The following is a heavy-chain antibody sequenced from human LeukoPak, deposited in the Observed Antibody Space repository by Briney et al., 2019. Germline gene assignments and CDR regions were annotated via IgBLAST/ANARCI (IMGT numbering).Heavy chain of an antibody. CDR1: GGTFSSYA. J-gene: IGHJ4*02. CDR2: IIPIFGTA. Sequence: SVKVSCKASGGTFSSYAISWVRQAPGQGLEWMGGIIPIFGTANYAQKFQGRVTITADKSTSTAYMELSSLRSDDTAVYYCGRALLGGSDIYTPFSYWGQGTLVTVSS. CDR3: GRALLGGSDIYTPFSY. D-gene: IGHD3-10*01. V-gene: IGHV1-69*06.